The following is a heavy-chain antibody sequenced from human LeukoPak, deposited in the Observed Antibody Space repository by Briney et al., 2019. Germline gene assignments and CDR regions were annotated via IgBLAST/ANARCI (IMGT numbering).Heavy chain of an antibody. Sequence: GSLRLSCAASGFTVSSNYMSWVRQAPGKGLEWVSIIYSGGSTYYTDSVKGRFTISRDSSRNTLYLQMNSLRAEDTAVYYCARDLNYMDVWGKGTTVTVSS. CDR2: IYSGGST. CDR1: GFTVSSNY. J-gene: IGHJ6*03. CDR3: ARDLNYMDV. V-gene: IGHV3-66*02.